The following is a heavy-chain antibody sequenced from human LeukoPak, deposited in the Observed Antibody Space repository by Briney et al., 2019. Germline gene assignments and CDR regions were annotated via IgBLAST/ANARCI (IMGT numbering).Heavy chain of an antibody. V-gene: IGHV4-59*01. D-gene: IGHD2-8*01. CDR3: ARDRGVGYFDY. CDR1: GGSISSYY. J-gene: IGHJ4*02. CDR2: IYYSGST. Sequence: SETLSLTCTVSGGSISSYYWSWLRQPPGKGLEWIGYIYYSGSTNYNPSLKSRVTISVDTSKNQFSLKLSSVTAADTAVYYCARDRGVGYFDYWGQGTLVTVSS.